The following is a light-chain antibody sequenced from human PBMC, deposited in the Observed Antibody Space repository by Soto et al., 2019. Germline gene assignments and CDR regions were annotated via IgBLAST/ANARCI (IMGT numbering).Light chain of an antibody. J-gene: IGKJ1*01. Sequence: IVMTQSPGSLSLSPGERATLSCRASQSVSSSYLTWYQQKPGQAPRLLIYGASSRATGIPDRFSGSGSGTDFTLTISRLXPEDFAVYYCQHYSSSSWTFGQGTKV. CDR1: QSVSSSY. CDR2: GAS. V-gene: IGKV3-20*01. CDR3: QHYSSSSWT.